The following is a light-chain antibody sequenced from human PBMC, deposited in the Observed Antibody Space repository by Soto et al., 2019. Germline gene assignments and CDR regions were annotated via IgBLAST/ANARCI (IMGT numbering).Light chain of an antibody. J-gene: IGLJ1*01. CDR1: SSNIGNNS. Sequence: QSVLTQPPSVSAAPGQKVSISCSGSSSNIGNNSVSWYQQLPGTAPKLLIYANNKRPSGIPDRFSGSKSATSATLGITGLQTGDEADYYCGTWDSSLSAYVFGTGTKVTVL. CDR2: ANN. V-gene: IGLV1-51*01. CDR3: GTWDSSLSAYV.